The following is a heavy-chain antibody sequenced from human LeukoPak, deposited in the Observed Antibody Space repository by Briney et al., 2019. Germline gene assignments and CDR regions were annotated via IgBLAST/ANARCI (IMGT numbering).Heavy chain of an antibody. Sequence: GESLKISSKGSGYGFTSYWNGWVRQMPGKLLEWVGIIYPGDSDTSYSPSFQGQVTISADKSITTAYLQWSSLKASDTAMYYCARPRLVAATFDAFDIWGQGTMVTVSS. J-gene: IGHJ3*02. D-gene: IGHD2-15*01. CDR2: IYPGDSDT. CDR1: GYGFTSYW. V-gene: IGHV5-51*01. CDR3: ARPRLVAATFDAFDI.